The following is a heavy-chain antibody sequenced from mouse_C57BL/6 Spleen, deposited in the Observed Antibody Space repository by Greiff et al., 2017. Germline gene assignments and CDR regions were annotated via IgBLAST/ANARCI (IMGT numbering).Heavy chain of an antibody. Sequence: QVQLKQPGAELVMPGASVKLSCKASGYTFTSYWMHWVKQRPGQGLEWIGEIDPSDSYTNYNQKFKGKSTLTVDKSSSTAYMQLSSLTSEDSAVYYCASSSSYYFDYWGQGTTLTVSS. J-gene: IGHJ2*01. D-gene: IGHD1-1*01. CDR2: IDPSDSYT. CDR1: GYTFTSYW. V-gene: IGHV1-69*01. CDR3: ASSSSYYFDY.